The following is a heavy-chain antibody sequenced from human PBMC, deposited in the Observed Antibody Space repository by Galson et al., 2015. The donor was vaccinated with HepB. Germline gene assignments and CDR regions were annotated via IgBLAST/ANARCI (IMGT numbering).Heavy chain of an antibody. D-gene: IGHD6-6*01. J-gene: IGHJ3*02. CDR1: GFTFDDYA. V-gene: IGHV3-9*01. Sequence: SLRLSCAASGFTFDDYAMHWVRQAPGKGLEWVSGISWDSGSIGYADSVKGRFTISRDNAKNSLYLQMNRLRAEDTALYYCAKDCSSSLSRGPAHAFDIWGQGTMVTVSS. CDR2: ISWDSGSI. CDR3: AKDCSSSLSRGPAHAFDI.